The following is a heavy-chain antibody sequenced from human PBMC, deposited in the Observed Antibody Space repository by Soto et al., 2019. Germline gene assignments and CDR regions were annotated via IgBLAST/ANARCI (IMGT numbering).Heavy chain of an antibody. V-gene: IGHV3-23*01. CDR3: AKDTSSSPYYMDV. J-gene: IGHJ6*03. D-gene: IGHD2-2*01. CDR2: ISGSTGTT. CDR1: GFTCSNFA. Sequence: EVQVLESGGGSVQPGGSLRLSCAASGFTCSNFAMSWVRHAPGKGLEWVSEISGSTGTTYYADSVKGRFIISRDNSKNTLHLQMNSLRAEDTAVYYCAKDTSSSPYYMDVWGKGTTVTVSS.